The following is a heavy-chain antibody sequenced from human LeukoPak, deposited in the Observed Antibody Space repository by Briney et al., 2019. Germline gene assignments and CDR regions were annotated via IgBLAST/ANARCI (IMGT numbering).Heavy chain of an antibody. Sequence: GGALTHSCPASGFTFSSYAMHGVRQAPGKGVEGVAVISYDGSNKYYADSVKGRFTISRDNSKNTLYLQMNSLRAEDTTVYYCARNFEHRVVPAAIGYWGQGTLVTVSS. CDR3: ARNFEHRVVPAAIGY. J-gene: IGHJ4*02. CDR1: GFTFSSYA. CDR2: ISYDGSNK. V-gene: IGHV3-30*01. D-gene: IGHD2-2*01.